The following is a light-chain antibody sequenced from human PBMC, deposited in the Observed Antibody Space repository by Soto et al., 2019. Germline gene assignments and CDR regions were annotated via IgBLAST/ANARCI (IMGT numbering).Light chain of an antibody. CDR2: GAC. CDR1: HDVRSW. J-gene: IGKJ1*01. CDR3: QQANGDPWT. V-gene: IGKV1-12*02. Sequence: DIQMTQSPSSVSASVGDRVTSSCRASHDVRSWLAWYQQKQGKAPHLLIYGACTLQSGVPSRFSGSGYGTDFTLTLSSLQPEDFATYYCQQANGDPWTFGQGTKVEIK.